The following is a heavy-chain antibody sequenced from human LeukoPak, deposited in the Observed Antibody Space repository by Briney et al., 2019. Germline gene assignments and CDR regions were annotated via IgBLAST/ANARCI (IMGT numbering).Heavy chain of an antibody. CDR2: ISSSGSII. CDR3: ARRRESGSLQHFDH. CDR1: GFTFSDYY. Sequence: GGSLRLSCAASGFTFSDYYMSWIRQAPGKGLEWVSYISSSGSIIYYADSVKGRFTISRDNAKKSLYLQMNSLRAEDTAVYYCARRRESGSLQHFDHWGQGTLVTVSS. V-gene: IGHV3-11*01. D-gene: IGHD1-26*01. J-gene: IGHJ4*02.